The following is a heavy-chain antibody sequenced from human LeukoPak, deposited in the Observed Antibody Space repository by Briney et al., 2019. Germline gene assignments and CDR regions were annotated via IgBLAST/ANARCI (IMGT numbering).Heavy chain of an antibody. CDR1: GFSLSTRGVG. J-gene: IGHJ2*01. CDR3: AHRWFGELNGWYFDL. V-gene: IGHV2-5*01. CDR2: IYWNDDK. Sequence: SGPTLVNPTQTLTLTCTFSGFSLSTRGVGVGWIRQPPGKALEWLALIYWNDDKRYSPSLKSRLTITKDTSKNQVVLTMTNMDPVDTATYYCAHRWFGELNGWYFDLWGRGTLVTVSS. D-gene: IGHD3-10*01.